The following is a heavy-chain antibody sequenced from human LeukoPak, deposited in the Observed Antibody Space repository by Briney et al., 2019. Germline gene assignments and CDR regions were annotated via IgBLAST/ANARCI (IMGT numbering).Heavy chain of an antibody. V-gene: IGHV3-15*01. CDR2: ITSKTDGGTT. J-gene: IGHJ4*02. Sequence: GGSLRLSCAASGFTFSNAWMSWVRQAPGKGLEWVGRITSKTDGGTTDYAAPVKGRFTISRDDSKNTLYLQMNSLKTEDTAVYYCTTWDIAARPMDYWGQGTLVTVSS. CDR3: TTWDIAARPMDY. D-gene: IGHD6-6*01. CDR1: GFTFSNAW.